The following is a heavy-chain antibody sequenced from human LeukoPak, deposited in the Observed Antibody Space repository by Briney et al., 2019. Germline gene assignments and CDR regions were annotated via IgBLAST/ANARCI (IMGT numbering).Heavy chain of an antibody. CDR2: ICNSSSCV. D-gene: IGHD2-2*01. V-gene: IGHV3-21*06. J-gene: IGHJ4*02. CDR3: AREGSLQPHQDCDC. CDR1: GFTFSDYW. Sequence: NPGGSLRLSCAASGFTFSDYWMHWVRQAPGKGLEWVSSICNSSSCVFYADSVKGRFTISRDNAKNILYLQMNSLRAEDTAVYYCAREGSLQPHQDCDCWGQGTLVTVSS.